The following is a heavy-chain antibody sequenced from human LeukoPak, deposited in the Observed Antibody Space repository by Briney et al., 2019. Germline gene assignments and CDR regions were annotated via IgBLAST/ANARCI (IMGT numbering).Heavy chain of an antibody. CDR2: ISWNSGSI. CDR1: GFTFDDYA. Sequence: PGGSLRLSCAASGFTFDDYAMHWVRQAPGKGLEWVSGISWNSGSIGYADSVKGRFTISRDNPKNSLYLQMNSLRAEDTALYYCAKDISRWIQLWVFDYWGQGTLVTVSS. V-gene: IGHV3-9*01. CDR3: AKDISRWIQLWVFDY. J-gene: IGHJ4*02. D-gene: IGHD5-18*01.